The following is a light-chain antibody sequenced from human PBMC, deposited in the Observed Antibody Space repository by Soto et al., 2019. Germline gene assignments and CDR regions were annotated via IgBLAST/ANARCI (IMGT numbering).Light chain of an antibody. CDR1: HNDIGTYDY. J-gene: IGLJ1*01. CDR3: SSFTSNRIYV. Sequence: QSVLTQPTSVSGSPGQSITISCTGNHNDIGTYDYVSWYQHHPGRAPRLLIHGVTTRPSVISGRFSACKSGLTASLIISGLPPEDEADYYCSSFTSNRIYVFGPGTKVTVL. CDR2: GVT. V-gene: IGLV2-14*01.